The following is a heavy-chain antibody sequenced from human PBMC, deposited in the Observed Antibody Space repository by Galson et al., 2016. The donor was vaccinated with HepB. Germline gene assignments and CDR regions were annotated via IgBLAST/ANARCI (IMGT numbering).Heavy chain of an antibody. V-gene: IGHV3-7*03. D-gene: IGHD3-3*01. CDR3: ARENFWKLDQ. CDR1: GFSFSRYW. Sequence: SLRLSCAASGFSFSRYWMAWVRQAPGKGLEWLGNIRADGSENDYVGSVKGRFTMTRDNAQKSLLLQMTSLRAEDTTVYYCARENFWKLDQWGQGTLVTVSS. CDR2: IRADGSEN. J-gene: IGHJ5*02.